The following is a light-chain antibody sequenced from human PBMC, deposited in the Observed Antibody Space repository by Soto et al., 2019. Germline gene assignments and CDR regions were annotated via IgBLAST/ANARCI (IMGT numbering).Light chain of an antibody. CDR2: GAS. J-gene: IGKJ1*01. CDR3: QQYGSSPKT. CDR1: QSVSRY. Sequence: IVFTQSPATLSLSPGERATLSCRASQSVSRYLAWYQQKPGPAPRLLIYGASSRATGIPDRFSGSGSGTDFTLTISRLEPEDFAVYYCQQYGSSPKTFGQGTKV. V-gene: IGKV3-20*01.